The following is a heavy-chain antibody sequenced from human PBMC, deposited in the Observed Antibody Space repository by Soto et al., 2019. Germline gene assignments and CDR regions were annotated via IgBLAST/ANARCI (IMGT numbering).Heavy chain of an antibody. CDR1: GFTFSSYG. J-gene: IGHJ3*02. V-gene: IGHV3-33*01. CDR3: AAQWRRNAFDI. Sequence: QVQLVESGGGVVQPGRSLRLSCAASGFTFSSYGMHWVRQAPGKGLEWVAVIWYDGSNKYYAESVKGRFTISRDNSKNTLYRQMNSLRAEDTAVYYCAAQWRRNAFDIWGQGTMVTVSS. D-gene: IGHD6-19*01. CDR2: IWYDGSNK.